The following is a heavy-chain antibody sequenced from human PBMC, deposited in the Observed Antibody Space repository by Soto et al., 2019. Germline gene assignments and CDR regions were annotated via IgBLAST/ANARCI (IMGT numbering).Heavy chain of an antibody. Sequence: QVQLVESGGGLVKPGGSLRLSCAASGFTFSDNYMSWIRQAPGKGLEWMSYISATGSTTYYADSVKGRFTISRDNARKTLYLQMSSLRAEDTAVYFCARAGYSHFDYWGQGAMVSVSS. CDR2: ISATGSTT. CDR3: ARAGYSHFDY. CDR1: GFTFSDNY. D-gene: IGHD2-15*01. J-gene: IGHJ4*02. V-gene: IGHV3-11*01.